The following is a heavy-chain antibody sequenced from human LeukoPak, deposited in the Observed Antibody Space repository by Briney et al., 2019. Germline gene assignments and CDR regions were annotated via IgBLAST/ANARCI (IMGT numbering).Heavy chain of an antibody. J-gene: IGHJ3*02. D-gene: IGHD6-25*01. CDR1: SGSISSNNHF. Sequence: PSETLSLTCTVSSGSISSNNHFWGCIRQPQGKGLEWIGNIDYSGSTDYNPPLKSRVSISVDTSKNQFSPKMSSVTAADTAVYYCARGLEEYSSGRVFDIWGQGTMVTVFS. CDR3: ARGLEEYSSGRVFDI. V-gene: IGHV4-39*07. CDR2: IDYSGST.